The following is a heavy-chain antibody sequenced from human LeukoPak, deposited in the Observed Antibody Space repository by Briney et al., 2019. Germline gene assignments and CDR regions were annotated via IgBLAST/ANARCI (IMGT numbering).Heavy chain of an antibody. CDR2: IYYSGRT. CDR1: GGSLTNYY. Sequence: SETLSLTCTVWGGSLTNYYWSWARQSPEGGVEWMGFIYYSGRTYYNPSLKGRATISVDTSKNQFSLSLNSVTAADTAVYYCVRESDWLFDHWGPGTLVTVSS. J-gene: IGHJ4*02. D-gene: IGHD3-9*01. V-gene: IGHV4-59*01. CDR3: VRESDWLFDH.